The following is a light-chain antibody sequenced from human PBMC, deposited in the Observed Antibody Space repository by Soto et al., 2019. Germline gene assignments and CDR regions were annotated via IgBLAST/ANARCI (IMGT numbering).Light chain of an antibody. CDR2: YDS. V-gene: IGLV3-21*04. Sequence: SYELTQPPSVSVAPGKTARITCGGNNIGSKSVNWYQQKPGQAPVLVIYYDSDRPSGIPERFSGSNSGNTATLTISRVEAGDEADYYCQVWDSSSDRYVVFGGGTKLTVL. J-gene: IGLJ2*01. CDR3: QVWDSSSDRYVV. CDR1: NIGSKS.